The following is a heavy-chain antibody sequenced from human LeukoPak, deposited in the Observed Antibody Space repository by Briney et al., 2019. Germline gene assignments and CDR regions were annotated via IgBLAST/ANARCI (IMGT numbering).Heavy chain of an antibody. Sequence: GGSLRLSCAASGFTFSSYGMHWVRQAPGKGLEWVAVIWYDGSNKYYADSVKGRFTISRDNSKNTLYLQMNSLRAEDTAVYYCERGGGIEMATIPRVSYYYYGMDVWGQGTTVTVSS. D-gene: IGHD5-24*01. V-gene: IGHV3-33*08. CDR2: IWYDGSNK. J-gene: IGHJ6*02. CDR3: ERGGGIEMATIPRVSYYYYGMDV. CDR1: GFTFSSYG.